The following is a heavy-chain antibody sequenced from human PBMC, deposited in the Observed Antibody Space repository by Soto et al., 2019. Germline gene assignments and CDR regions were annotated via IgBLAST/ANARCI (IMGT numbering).Heavy chain of an antibody. CDR3: ARDGVDVSRTTVRHGALDI. J-gene: IGHJ3*02. Sequence: QVQLVQSGAEVEKTGSSVKVSCKASGGSLSTYGISWVRQAPGQGLEWMGGFIPVFTTAKYAQKFQGRVSITADESTYTAYMELSSLRSEDTAVYFCARDGVDVSRTTVRHGALDIWGHGTVVTVFS. CDR2: FIPVFTTA. D-gene: IGHD4-17*01. CDR1: GGSLSTYG. V-gene: IGHV1-69*01.